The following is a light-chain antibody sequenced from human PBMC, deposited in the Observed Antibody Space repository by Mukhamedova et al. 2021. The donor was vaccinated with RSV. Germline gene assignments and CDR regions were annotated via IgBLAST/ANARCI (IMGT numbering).Light chain of an antibody. CDR3: QQYHNYPCT. J-gene: IGKJ2*02. CDR2: EAS. Sequence: WYQRRVHGKAPKLLIYEASILKSGVPSTFSVSGSGTEFTLTISSLQPDDFATYYCQQYHNYPCTFGQGTKLEIK. V-gene: IGKV1-5*03.